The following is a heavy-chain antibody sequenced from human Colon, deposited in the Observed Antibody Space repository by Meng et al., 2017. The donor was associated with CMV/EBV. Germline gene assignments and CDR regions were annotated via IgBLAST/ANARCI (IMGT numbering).Heavy chain of an antibody. CDR1: GIKFDDYA. CDR3: VKDRFSGRDNYFDL. CDR2: ISWYSNNI. Sequence: SCIASGIKFDDYAMHWVRQIPGKGPEWVAGISWYSNNIVYADSVEGRFTISRDNAKNSLYLQMNSLRPEDTAFYYCVKDRFSGRDNYFDLWGQGTLVTVSS. J-gene: IGHJ5*02. V-gene: IGHV3-9*01. D-gene: IGHD5-24*01.